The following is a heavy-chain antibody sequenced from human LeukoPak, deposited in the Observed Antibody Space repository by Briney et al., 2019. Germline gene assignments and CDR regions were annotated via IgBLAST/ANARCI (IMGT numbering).Heavy chain of an antibody. Sequence: ESLSLTCTVSGYSISSGYYWGWIRQPPGKGLEWMGIIYPGDSDTRYSPAFQAQVTISADKSISTAYLQWSSLKASDTAMYYCARRRGGYCSGGSCYWFDPWGQGTLVTVSS. CDR3: ARRRGGYCSGGSCYWFDP. V-gene: IGHV5-51*01. CDR1: GYSISSGYY. D-gene: IGHD2-15*01. J-gene: IGHJ5*02. CDR2: IYPGDSDT.